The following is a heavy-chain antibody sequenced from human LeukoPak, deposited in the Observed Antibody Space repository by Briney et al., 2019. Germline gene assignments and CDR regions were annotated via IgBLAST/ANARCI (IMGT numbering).Heavy chain of an antibody. CDR1: GGSIISSSYY. V-gene: IGHV4-39*01. Sequence: PSETLSLTCTVSGGSIISSSYYWGWIRQPPGKGLEWIGNIYYSGSTYYSPSLKSRVTMSVDTSKNQFSLKVSSVTAADTAVYYCATWRHHYDSSGYSVWGQGALVTVSS. J-gene: IGHJ4*02. D-gene: IGHD3-22*01. CDR2: IYYSGST. CDR3: ATWRHHYDSSGYSV.